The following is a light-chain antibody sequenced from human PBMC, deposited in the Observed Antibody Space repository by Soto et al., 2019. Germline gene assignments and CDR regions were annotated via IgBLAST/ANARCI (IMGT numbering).Light chain of an antibody. CDR2: EVS. J-gene: IGLJ1*01. CDR3: SSYAGSNNWN. Sequence: QSALNQPPSASGSPGQSVPLSCTGTHRDVGGYNYVSWYQQHPGKAPKLMIYEVSKRPSGVPDRFSGSKSGNTASLTVSGLQAEDEADYYCSSYAGSNNWNFGTGTKLTVL. CDR1: HRDVGGYNY. V-gene: IGLV2-8*01.